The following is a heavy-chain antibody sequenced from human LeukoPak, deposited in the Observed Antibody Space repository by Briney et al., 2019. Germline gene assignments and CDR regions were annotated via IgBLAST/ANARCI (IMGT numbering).Heavy chain of an antibody. J-gene: IGHJ4*02. V-gene: IGHV3-23*01. D-gene: IGHD3-3*01. Sequence: GGSLRLSCAASGFTFTGHTMTWLRQAPGKGLEWVSIIGGRDDRTYYADSVKGRFTISRDDSKNILYLQMNSLRAEDTAVYYCAKDPYPFYHFWSGYKWGQGTLVTVSS. CDR2: IGGRDDRT. CDR1: GFTFTGHT. CDR3: AKDPYPFYHFWSGYK.